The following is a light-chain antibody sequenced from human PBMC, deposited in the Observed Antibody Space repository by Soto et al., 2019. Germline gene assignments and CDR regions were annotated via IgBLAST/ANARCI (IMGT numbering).Light chain of an antibody. CDR3: SSYAGINNLI. Sequence: QSALTQPPSASGSPGQSVTISCTGTSSDVGFYNYVSWFQQHPGKAPKLIIYEVNKRPSGVPDRFSGSKSGNPASLTVSGLQAEDEADYYCSSYAGINNLIFGGGTKLTVL. CDR1: SSDVGFYNY. V-gene: IGLV2-8*01. CDR2: EVN. J-gene: IGLJ2*01.